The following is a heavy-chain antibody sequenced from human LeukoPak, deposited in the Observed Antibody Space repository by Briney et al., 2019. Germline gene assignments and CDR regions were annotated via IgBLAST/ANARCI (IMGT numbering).Heavy chain of an antibody. V-gene: IGHV3-23*01. J-gene: IGHJ4*02. Sequence: PGGTLRLSCAASGFTFTSYGMNWVRQAPGMGLQWVSLVSGSGDYTYYADSVKGRFTISRDNSRNTLYLQMNSLRAEDTAVYYCAKDLVRDGYNYKYFDYWGQGTLVTVSS. CDR1: GFTFTSYG. D-gene: IGHD5-24*01. CDR3: AKDLVRDGYNYKYFDY. CDR2: VSGSGDYT.